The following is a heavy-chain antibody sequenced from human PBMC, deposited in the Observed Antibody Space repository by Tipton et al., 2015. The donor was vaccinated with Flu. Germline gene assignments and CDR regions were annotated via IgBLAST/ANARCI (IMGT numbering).Heavy chain of an antibody. V-gene: IGHV4-34*01. CDR2: INHSGST. Sequence: GLVKPSETLSLTCAVYGGSFSGYYWSWIRQPPGKGLEWIGEINHSGSTNYNPSLKSRVTISVDTSKSQFSLKLSPVTAADTAVYYCARVGAVTMVRGLAFDAFDIWGLGTMVAVSS. D-gene: IGHD3-10*01. CDR1: GGSFSGYY. J-gene: IGHJ3*02. CDR3: ARVGAVTMVRGLAFDAFDI.